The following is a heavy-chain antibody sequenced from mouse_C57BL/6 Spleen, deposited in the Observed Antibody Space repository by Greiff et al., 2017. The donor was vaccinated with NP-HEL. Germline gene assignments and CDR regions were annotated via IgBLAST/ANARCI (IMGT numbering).Heavy chain of an antibody. CDR3: ARQGYGSSGFAY. CDR1: GYTFTDYN. Sequence: EVQLQQSGPELVKPGASVKMSCKASGYTFTDYNMHWVKQSHGKSLEWIGYINPNNGGTSYNQKFKGKATLTVNKSSSTAYMERRSLTSEDSAVYYSARQGYGSSGFAYWGQGTLVTVSA. V-gene: IGHV1-22*01. CDR2: INPNNGGT. J-gene: IGHJ3*01. D-gene: IGHD1-1*01.